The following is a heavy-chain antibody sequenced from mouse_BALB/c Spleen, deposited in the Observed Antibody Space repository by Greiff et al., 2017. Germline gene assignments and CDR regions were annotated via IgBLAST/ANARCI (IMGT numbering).Heavy chain of an antibody. Sequence: EVKLVESGGGLVQPGGSMKLSCVASGFTFSNYWMNWVRQSPEKGLEWVAEIRLKSNNYATHYAESVKGRFTISRDDSKSSVYLQMNNLRAEDTGIYYCTRITTVVATEFTYWGQGTLVTVSA. CDR1: GFTFSNYW. J-gene: IGHJ3*01. CDR3: TRITTVVATEFTY. V-gene: IGHV6-6*02. D-gene: IGHD1-1*01. CDR2: IRLKSNNYAT.